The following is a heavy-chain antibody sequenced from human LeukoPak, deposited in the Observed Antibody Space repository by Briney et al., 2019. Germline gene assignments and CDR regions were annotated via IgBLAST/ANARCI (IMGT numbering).Heavy chain of an antibody. CDR3: ARHHYDSGTTGLDY. V-gene: IGHV4-59*12. CDR2: ISYSGSTNSGKST. J-gene: IGHJ4*02. CDR1: GGSISSNY. Sequence: SETLSLTCSVSGGSISSNYWSWVRQPPGKGLEWIGYISYSGSTNSGKSTNYNPSLKSRVTVSVDTSKNHFSLRLSSATAADTAVYYCARHHYDSGTTGLDYWGLGTLVTVSS. D-gene: IGHD3-10*01.